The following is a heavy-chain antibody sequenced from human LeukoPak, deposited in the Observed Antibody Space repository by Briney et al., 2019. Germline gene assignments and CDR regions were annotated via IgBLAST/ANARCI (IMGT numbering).Heavy chain of an antibody. Sequence: SQTLSLTCAVYGGSSSGYYWSWIRHPPGKGLEWIGEINHSGSTNYNPSLKSRVTISVDTSKNQFSLKLSSVTAADTAVYYCAGPTYGSGSYVAAFDIWGQGTMVTVSS. CDR2: INHSGST. CDR1: GGSSSGYY. J-gene: IGHJ3*02. D-gene: IGHD3-10*01. V-gene: IGHV4-34*01. CDR3: AGPTYGSGSYVAAFDI.